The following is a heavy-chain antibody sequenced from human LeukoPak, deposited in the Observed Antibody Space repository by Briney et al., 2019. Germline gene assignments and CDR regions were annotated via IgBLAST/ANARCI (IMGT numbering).Heavy chain of an antibody. V-gene: IGHV1-2*02. CDR3: ARVKEMATIGAFDI. CDR1: GYTFTCYY. D-gene: IGHD5-24*01. Sequence: ASVKVSCKASGYTFTCYYLHWVRQAPGQGLEWMGCINPNSGDTNYAQKFQGRVTMTRDTSISTAYMELSRLRSDDAAVYYCARVKEMATIGAFDIWGQGALVTVSS. J-gene: IGHJ3*02. CDR2: INPNSGDT.